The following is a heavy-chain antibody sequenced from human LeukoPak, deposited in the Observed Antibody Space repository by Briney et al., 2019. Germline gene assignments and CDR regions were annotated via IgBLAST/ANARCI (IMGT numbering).Heavy chain of an antibody. J-gene: IGHJ5*02. CDR2: INHSGST. V-gene: IGHV4-34*01. Sequence: SETLSLTCAVYGGSFSGYYWSWIRQPPGKGLEWIGEINHSGSTNYNPSLKSRVTISVDTSKNQFSLKLSSVTAADTAVYYCARARQLVLGWFDPWGQGTLVTVSS. CDR3: ARARQLVLGWFDP. CDR1: GGSFSGYY. D-gene: IGHD6-6*01.